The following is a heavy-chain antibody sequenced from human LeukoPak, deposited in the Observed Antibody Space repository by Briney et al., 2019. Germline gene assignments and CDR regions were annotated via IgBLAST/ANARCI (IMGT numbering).Heavy chain of an antibody. CDR2: INTNTGNP. Sequence: ASVKVSCKASGYTFTSYAMNWVRQAPGQGLEWMGWINTNTGNPTYAQGFTGRFVFSLDTSVSTAYLQISSLKAEDTAVYYCARKQVVAATTYYYYMDVWGKGTTVTVSS. CDR1: GYTFTSYA. D-gene: IGHD2-15*01. CDR3: ARKQVVAATTYYYYMDV. J-gene: IGHJ6*03. V-gene: IGHV7-4-1*02.